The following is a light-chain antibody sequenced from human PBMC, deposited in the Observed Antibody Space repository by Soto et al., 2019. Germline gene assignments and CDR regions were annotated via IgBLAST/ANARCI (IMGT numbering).Light chain of an antibody. CDR2: DAS. V-gene: IGKV1-5*01. J-gene: IGKJ1*01. CDR1: QTISSW. Sequence: DIQMTQSPSSVSASVGDRVTITCRASQTISSWLAWYQQKPGKAPKLLIYDASSLESGVPSRFSGSGSGTEFTLTISSLQPDDFATYYCQQYNSYSQTFGQGTMVDI. CDR3: QQYNSYSQT.